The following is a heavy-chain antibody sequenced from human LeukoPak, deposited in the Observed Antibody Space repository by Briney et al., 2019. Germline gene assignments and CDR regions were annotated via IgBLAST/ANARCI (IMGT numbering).Heavy chain of an antibody. V-gene: IGHV3-7*01. CDR1: GFTFSSYW. D-gene: IGHD1-20*01. J-gene: IGHJ4*02. CDR2: IKPDGSGK. Sequence: GGSLRLSCAASGFTFSSYWISWVRQAPGKGLEWVAYIKPDGSGKYYVDSVKGRFTISRDNAKNSLYLQMNSLRAEDTAMYYCAKGITANVRFDHWGQGTLVTVSS. CDR3: AKGITANVRFDH.